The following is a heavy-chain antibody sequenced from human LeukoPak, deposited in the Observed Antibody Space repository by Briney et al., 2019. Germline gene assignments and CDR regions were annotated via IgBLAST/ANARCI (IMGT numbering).Heavy chain of an antibody. CDR3: ARQPVVPAAYYYMDV. J-gene: IGHJ6*03. D-gene: IGHD2-2*01. CDR2: IYYSGST. CDR1: GGSISSSSYY. Sequence: SETLSLTCTVSGGSISSSSYYWGWIRQPPGKGLEWIGSIYYSGSTFYNPFLKSSVTISVDTSKNQFSLKLSSVTAADTAVYYCARQPVVPAAYYYMDVWGKGTTVTVSS. V-gene: IGHV4-39*01.